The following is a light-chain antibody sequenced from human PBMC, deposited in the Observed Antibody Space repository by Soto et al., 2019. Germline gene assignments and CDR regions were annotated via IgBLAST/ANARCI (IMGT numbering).Light chain of an antibody. V-gene: IGKV3-15*01. Sequence: KKAAVTVFRSAQYRATHSFRSSQSVSSNLAWYQQKPGQAPRLLIYGASTRATGIQARFSGSGSGTEFTLTISCLQSEDFAVYYFQQYNNGNPQKFCHVTRLAIK. CDR2: GAS. J-gene: IGKJ5*01. CDR3: QQYNNGNPQK. CDR1: QSVSSN.